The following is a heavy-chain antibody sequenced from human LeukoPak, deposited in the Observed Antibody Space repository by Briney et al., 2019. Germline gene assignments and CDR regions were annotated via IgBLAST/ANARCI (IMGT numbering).Heavy chain of an antibody. Sequence: SETLSLTCDVSGGYISNYYWSWIRQPPGEGLEWIGYIFYRGDTNSNPSLKSRVTLSVDTSKNQFSLKLSSVTAADTAVYYCARPRYSGSYLGGSGAFDIWGQGAMVTVSS. V-gene: IGHV4-59*08. CDR2: IFYRGDT. D-gene: IGHD1-26*01. CDR1: GGYISNYY. CDR3: ARPRYSGSYLGGSGAFDI. J-gene: IGHJ3*02.